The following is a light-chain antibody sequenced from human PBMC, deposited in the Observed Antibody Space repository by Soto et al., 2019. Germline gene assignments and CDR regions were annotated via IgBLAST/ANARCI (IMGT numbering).Light chain of an antibody. CDR2: DAS. Sequence: DIQMTQSPSTLSASVGDRVTITCRAGQSISSWLAWYQQKPGKAPKLLIYDASSLESGVPSRFSGSGSGTEFTLTISSLQPDDFATYYCQQSTTFGQGTKVEIK. J-gene: IGKJ1*01. V-gene: IGKV1-5*01. CDR1: QSISSW. CDR3: QQSTT.